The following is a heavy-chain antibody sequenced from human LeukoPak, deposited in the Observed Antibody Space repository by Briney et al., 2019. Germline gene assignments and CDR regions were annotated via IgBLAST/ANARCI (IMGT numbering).Heavy chain of an antibody. CDR3: AKDRLGTLGVVIQDY. V-gene: IGHV3-23*01. D-gene: IGHD3-3*01. CDR1: GFTFSSYA. J-gene: IGHJ4*03. CDR2: ISGTGGST. Sequence: PGGSLRLSCAVSGFTFSSYAMSWVRQAPGKGLEWVAAISGTGGSTYYADSVKGRIIISRDNSKRTLHLQMNSLRAEDTAVYYCAKDRLGTLGVVIQDYWGQGTTVTVSS.